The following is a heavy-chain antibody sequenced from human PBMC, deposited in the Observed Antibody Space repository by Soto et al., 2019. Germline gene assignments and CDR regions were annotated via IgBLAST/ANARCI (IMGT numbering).Heavy chain of an antibody. CDR1: GGSISNYY. D-gene: IGHD1-26*01. V-gene: IGHV4-59*01. Sequence: SETLSLTCNVSGGSISNYYWTWVRQSPEKGLEWIGYMYYNGNINYNPSLKSRVTISIDSSKNQFSLTLNSVTAADTAVYYCASVGTWFDPLGQGVLVTVSS. J-gene: IGHJ5*02. CDR2: MYYNGNI. CDR3: ASVGTWFDP.